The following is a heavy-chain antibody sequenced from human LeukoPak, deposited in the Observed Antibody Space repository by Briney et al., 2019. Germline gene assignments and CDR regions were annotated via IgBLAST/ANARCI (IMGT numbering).Heavy chain of an antibody. D-gene: IGHD5-12*01. V-gene: IGHV1-69*06. CDR3: ARVRGMVATGAFDY. Sequence: SVKVSCKAAGGTFSSYAISWVRQAPGQGLEWMGGIIPIFGTANYAQTFQGRVTITADKSTSTAYMELSSLRSEDTAVYYCARVRGMVATGAFDYWGQGTLVTVSS. CDR1: GGTFSSYA. CDR2: IIPIFGTA. J-gene: IGHJ4*02.